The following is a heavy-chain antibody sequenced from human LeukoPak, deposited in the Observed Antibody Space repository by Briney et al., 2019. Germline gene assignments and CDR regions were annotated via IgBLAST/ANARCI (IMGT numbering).Heavy chain of an antibody. J-gene: IGHJ4*02. CDR1: GGTFSSYA. V-gene: IGHV1-69*01. D-gene: IGHD2-2*01. CDR2: IIPTFGTA. Sequence: SVKVSCKASGGTFSSYAISWVRQAPGQGLEWMGGIIPTFGTANYAQKFQGRVTITADESTSTAYMELSSLRSEDTAVYYCAREGVVPAATMDYWGQGTLVTVSS. CDR3: AREGVVPAATMDY.